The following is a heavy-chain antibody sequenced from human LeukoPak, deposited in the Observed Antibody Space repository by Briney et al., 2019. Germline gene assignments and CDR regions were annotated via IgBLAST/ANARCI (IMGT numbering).Heavy chain of an antibody. CDR3: ARAKRREYSSSFVDY. Sequence: SETLSLTCAVYGGSFSGCYWSWIRQPPGKGLEWIGEINHSGSTNYNPSLKSRVTISVDTSKNQFSLKLSSVTAADTAVYYCARAKRREYSSSFVDYWGQGTLVTVSS. D-gene: IGHD6-6*01. V-gene: IGHV4-34*01. CDR1: GGSFSGCY. CDR2: INHSGST. J-gene: IGHJ4*02.